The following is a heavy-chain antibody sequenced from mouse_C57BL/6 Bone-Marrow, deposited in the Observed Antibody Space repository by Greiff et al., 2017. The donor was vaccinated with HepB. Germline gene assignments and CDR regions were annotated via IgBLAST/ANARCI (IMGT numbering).Heavy chain of an antibody. CDR2: INPGSGGT. Sequence: QVQLQQSGAELVRPGTSVKVSCKASGYAFTNYLIEWVKQRPGQGLEWIGVINPGSGGTNYNEKLKGKATLTADKSSSTAYMQLSSLTSEDSAVYFCASLGFFDYWGQGTTLTVSS. D-gene: IGHD3-1*01. CDR3: ASLGFFDY. CDR1: GYAFTNYL. J-gene: IGHJ2*01. V-gene: IGHV1-54*01.